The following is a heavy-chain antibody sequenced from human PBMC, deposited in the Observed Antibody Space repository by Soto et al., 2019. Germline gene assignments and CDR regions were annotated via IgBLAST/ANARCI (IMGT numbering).Heavy chain of an antibody. CDR1: GFTFSSYG. CDR3: ARERITMVRGENKDY. D-gene: IGHD3-10*01. CDR2: ISYDGSNK. Sequence: GGSLRLSCAASGFTFSSYGMHWVRQAPGKGLEWVAVISYDGSNKYYADSVKGRFTISRDNSKNTLYLQMNSLRAEDTAVYYCARERITMVRGENKDYWGQGTLVTVSS. J-gene: IGHJ4*02. V-gene: IGHV3-30*03.